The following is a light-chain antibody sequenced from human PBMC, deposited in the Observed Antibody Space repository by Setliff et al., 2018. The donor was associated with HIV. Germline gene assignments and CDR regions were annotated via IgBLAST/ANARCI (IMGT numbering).Light chain of an antibody. CDR3: CSYAGSYV. J-gene: IGLJ1*01. CDR2: EVS. CDR1: SSDVGTYNL. Sequence: QSALTQPASVSGSPGQSITISCTGTSSDVGTYNLVSWYQQHPGKAPKLMIYEVSKRPSGVSNRFSGSKSGNTASLTISVLQAEDEADYYCCSYAGSYVFGTGTRSPS. V-gene: IGLV2-23*02.